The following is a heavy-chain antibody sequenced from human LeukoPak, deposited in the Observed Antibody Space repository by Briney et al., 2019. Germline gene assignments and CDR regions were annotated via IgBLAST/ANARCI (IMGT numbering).Heavy chain of an antibody. CDR2: IYYSGST. D-gene: IGHD6-19*01. Sequence: PSETLSPTCTVSGGSISSYYWSWIRQPPGKGLEWIGYIYYSGSTNYNPSLKSRVTISVDTSKNQFSLKLSSVTAADTAVYYCARAIAVAEALDYWGQGTLVTVSS. V-gene: IGHV4-59*12. J-gene: IGHJ4*02. CDR1: GGSISSYY. CDR3: ARAIAVAEALDY.